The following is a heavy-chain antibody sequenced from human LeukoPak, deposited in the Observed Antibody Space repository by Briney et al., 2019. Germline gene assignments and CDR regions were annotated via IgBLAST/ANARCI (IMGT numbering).Heavy chain of an antibody. CDR3: AKDSNGRVGAAAGQNWFDP. D-gene: IGHD6-13*01. V-gene: IGHV3-23*01. Sequence: GSLRLSCAASGFTFSSYAMSWVRQAPGKGLEWVSAIRGSGGSTYYADSVKGRFTISRDNSKNTLYLQMNSLRAEDTAVYYCAKDSNGRVGAAAGQNWFDPWGQGTLVTVSS. CDR1: GFTFSSYA. CDR2: IRGSGGST. J-gene: IGHJ5*02.